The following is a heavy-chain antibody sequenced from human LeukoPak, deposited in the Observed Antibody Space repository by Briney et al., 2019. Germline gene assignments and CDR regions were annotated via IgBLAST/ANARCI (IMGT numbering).Heavy chain of an antibody. Sequence: GGSLRLSCAAAGFSLSSYWMSWVRQAPGKGLEWVSGINWNGGSTGYADSVKGRFTISRDNAKNSLYLQMNSLRAEDTALYYCARRTGGYLKYYFDYWGQGTLVTVSS. CDR1: GFSLSSYW. J-gene: IGHJ4*02. CDR3: ARRTGGYLKYYFDY. D-gene: IGHD1-1*01. CDR2: INWNGGST. V-gene: IGHV3-20*04.